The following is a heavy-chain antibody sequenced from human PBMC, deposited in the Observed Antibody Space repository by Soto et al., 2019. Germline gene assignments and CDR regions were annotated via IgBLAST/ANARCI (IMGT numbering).Heavy chain of an antibody. CDR1: GYTFTNYG. D-gene: IGHD2-15*01. CDR2: ISAYNGNT. Sequence: ASAKVSCKTSGYTFTNYGISWVRQAPGQGLEWMGWISAYNGNTNYAQRLQGRVTMTTDTSTSTAYMELRSLRSDDTAVYYCSMSFYCSGGSCYSNVGGYWGQGTLVTVSS. CDR3: SMSFYCSGGSCYSNVGGY. V-gene: IGHV1-18*01. J-gene: IGHJ4*02.